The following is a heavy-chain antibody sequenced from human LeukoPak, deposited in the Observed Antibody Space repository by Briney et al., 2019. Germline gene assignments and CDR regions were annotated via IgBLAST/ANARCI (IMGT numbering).Heavy chain of an antibody. CDR2: INPNSGGT. D-gene: IGHD6-13*01. J-gene: IGHJ4*02. CDR3: AIQRVIAALDY. V-gene: IGHV1-2*02. Sequence: ASVKVSCKASGYTFTSYGISWVRQAPGQGLEWMGWINPNSGGTNYAQKFQGRVTMTRDTSISTAYMELSRLRSDDTAVYYCAIQRVIAALDYWGQGTLVTVSS. CDR1: GYTFTSYG.